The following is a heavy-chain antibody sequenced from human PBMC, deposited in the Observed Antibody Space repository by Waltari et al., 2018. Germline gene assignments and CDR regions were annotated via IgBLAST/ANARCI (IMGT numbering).Heavy chain of an antibody. Sequence: EVQLVESGGGLVKPGGSLRLSCAASGFTFSSYSMNWVRQAPGKWLEWVSSISSSSSYIYYADSVKGRFTISRDNAKNSLYLQMNSLRGEDTAVYYCARAGYSSGRRDHYYYGMDVWGQGTTVTVSS. CDR2: ISSSSSYI. CDR1: GFTFSSYS. J-gene: IGHJ6*02. D-gene: IGHD6-19*01. CDR3: ARAGYSSGRRDHYYYGMDV. V-gene: IGHV3-21*01.